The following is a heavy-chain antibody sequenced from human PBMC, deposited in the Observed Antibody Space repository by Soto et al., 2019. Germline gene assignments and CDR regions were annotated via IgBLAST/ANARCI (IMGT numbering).Heavy chain of an antibody. D-gene: IGHD5-18*01. CDR1: GYTFTSYG. J-gene: IGHJ4*02. CDR2: ISAYNGNT. V-gene: IGHV1-18*01. Sequence: QVQLVQSGAEVKKPGASVKVSCKASGYTFTSYGISWVRQAPGQGLEWMGWISAYNGNTNYAQKLQGRVTMTTDTSTSTADMELRSLRSDDTAVYYCARDRLGYSYGPTFDYWGQGTLVTVSS. CDR3: ARDRLGYSYGPTFDY.